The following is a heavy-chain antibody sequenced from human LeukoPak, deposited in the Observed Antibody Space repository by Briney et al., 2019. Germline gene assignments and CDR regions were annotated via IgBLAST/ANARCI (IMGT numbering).Heavy chain of an antibody. D-gene: IGHD3-3*01. J-gene: IGHJ4*02. Sequence: GGSLRLSCAASGFTFSGSAMHWVRQASGKGLEWVGRIRSKANSYATAYAASVKGRFTISRDDSKNTAYLQMNSLKTEDTAVYYCTGEIYDFWSGITDYWGQGTLVTVSS. CDR3: TGEIYDFWSGITDY. V-gene: IGHV3-73*01. CDR1: GFTFSGSA. CDR2: IRSKANSYAT.